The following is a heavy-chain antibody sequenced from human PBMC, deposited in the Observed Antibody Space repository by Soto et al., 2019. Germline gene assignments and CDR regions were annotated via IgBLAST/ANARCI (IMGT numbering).Heavy chain of an antibody. CDR3: VRSMIIVVRLIGLDY. Sequence: LRLFCGASGFTFRSYAMHWVRQTPGKGLEWVAVISYDGSNKHYADSVRGRFSISRDNSKNMLYLQMDSLSTEDTAVYYCVRSMIIVVRLIGLDYWGQGTLVTVSS. CDR2: ISYDGSNK. CDR1: GFTFRSYA. V-gene: IGHV3-30-3*01. D-gene: IGHD3-22*01. J-gene: IGHJ4*02.